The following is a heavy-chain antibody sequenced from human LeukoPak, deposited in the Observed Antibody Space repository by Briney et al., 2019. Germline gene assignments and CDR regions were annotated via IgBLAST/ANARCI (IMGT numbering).Heavy chain of an antibody. V-gene: IGHV4-34*01. Sequence: PSETLSLTCAVYGGSFSGYYWSWIRQPPGKGLEWIGEIKHSGSTNYNPSLKSRVTISVDTSKNQVSLKLSSVTAADTAVYYCARERVVGAPGVGWFDPWGQGTLVTVSS. CDR3: ARERVVGAPGVGWFDP. J-gene: IGHJ5*02. CDR2: IKHSGST. CDR1: GGSFSGYY. D-gene: IGHD1-26*01.